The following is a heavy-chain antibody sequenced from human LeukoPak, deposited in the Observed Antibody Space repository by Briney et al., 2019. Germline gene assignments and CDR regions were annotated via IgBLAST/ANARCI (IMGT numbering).Heavy chain of an antibody. CDR3: TRVGSSWYHFYDY. Sequence: GGSLRLSCTASGFTFGDYAMSWFRQAPGKGLEWVGFIRSKAYGGTTEYAASVKGRFTISRDDSKSIAYLQMNSLKTEDTAVCYCTRVGSSWYHFYDYWGQGTLVTVSS. CDR1: GFTFGDYA. CDR2: IRSKAYGGTT. V-gene: IGHV3-49*03. J-gene: IGHJ4*02. D-gene: IGHD6-13*01.